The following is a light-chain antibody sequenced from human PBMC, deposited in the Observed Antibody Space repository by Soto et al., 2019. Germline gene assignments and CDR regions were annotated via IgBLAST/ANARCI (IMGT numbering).Light chain of an antibody. CDR3: GTRDKTLNTAV. CDR1: VSNVGNNY. V-gene: IGLV1-51*01. Sequence: QSVLTQPPSVSAAPGQKVTISCSGRVSNVGNNYVSWYQQLPGTAPKLLIYDDYKRSSGIPDRFSGSKSGTTATLGITGLQTGDEADYYCGTRDKTLNTAVFGGGTKLTVL. CDR2: DDY. J-gene: IGLJ3*02.